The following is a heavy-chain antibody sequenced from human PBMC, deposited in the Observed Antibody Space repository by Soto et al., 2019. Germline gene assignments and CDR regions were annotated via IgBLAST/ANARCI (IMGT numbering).Heavy chain of an antibody. CDR3: ARDGPEGMDV. Sequence: QLQLQESGSGLVNPSQTLSLTCAVSGGSISSGGYSWSWIRQPQGKGLEWIGYIYHSGSTYYNPSLKSRVTISVDRSKNQFSLKLSSVTAADTAVYYCARDGPEGMDVWGQGTTVTVSS. J-gene: IGHJ6*02. CDR2: IYHSGST. CDR1: GGSISSGGYS. V-gene: IGHV4-30-2*01.